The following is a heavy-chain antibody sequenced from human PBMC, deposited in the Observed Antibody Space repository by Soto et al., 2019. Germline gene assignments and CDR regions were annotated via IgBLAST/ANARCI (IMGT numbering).Heavy chain of an antibody. Sequence: GGSLILSCAASGFPFSNFLMHWVRQAPGKGLVWVSHINSDGSDSTHADSVKGRFAISRDNAKNTLYLQMNSLRAEDTAVYFCVRDDPGLGMDSWGLGTLVTVSS. CDR2: INSDGSDS. D-gene: IGHD1-26*01. CDR1: GFPFSNFL. CDR3: VRDDPGLGMDS. V-gene: IGHV3-74*01. J-gene: IGHJ4*02.